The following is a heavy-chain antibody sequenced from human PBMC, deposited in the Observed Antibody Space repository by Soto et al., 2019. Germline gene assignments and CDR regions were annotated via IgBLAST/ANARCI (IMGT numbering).Heavy chain of an antibody. Sequence: SVKVSCKASGGTFSSYTISWVRQAPGQGLEWMGRIIPILGIANYAQKFQGRVTITADKSTSTAYMELSSLRSEDTAVYYCATLLPGIAVAGTNYWGQGTLVTVSS. J-gene: IGHJ4*02. V-gene: IGHV1-69*02. CDR2: IIPILGIA. CDR1: GGTFSSYT. D-gene: IGHD6-19*01. CDR3: ATLLPGIAVAGTNY.